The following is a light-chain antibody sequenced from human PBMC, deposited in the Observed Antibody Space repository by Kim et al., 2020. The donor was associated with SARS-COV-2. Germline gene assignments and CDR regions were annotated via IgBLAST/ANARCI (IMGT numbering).Light chain of an antibody. J-gene: IGLJ7*01. V-gene: IGLV1-47*01. CDR1: SSNIGSNY. CDR3: AAWDDSLSGQGV. CDR2: RNN. Sequence: QPVLTQPPSASGTPGQRVTISCSGSSSNIGSNYVYWYQQLPGTAPKLLIYRNNQRPSGVPDRFSGSKSGTSASLAISGLRSEDEADYYCAAWDDSLSGQGVFGGGTQLTVL.